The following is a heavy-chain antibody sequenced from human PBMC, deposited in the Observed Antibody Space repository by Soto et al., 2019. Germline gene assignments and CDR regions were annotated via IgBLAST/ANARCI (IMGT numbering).Heavy chain of an antibody. J-gene: IGHJ4*02. V-gene: IGHV3-21*01. CDR2: ISSSSSYI. D-gene: IGHD3-3*01. CDR3: ARDSTYYDFWSGYRYFDY. Sequence: GGSLRLSCAASGSTFSSYSMNWVRQAPGKGLEWVSSISSSSSYIYYADSVKGRFTISRDNAKNSLYLQMNSLRAEDTAVYYCARDSTYYDFWSGYRYFDYWGQGTLVTVSS. CDR1: GSTFSSYS.